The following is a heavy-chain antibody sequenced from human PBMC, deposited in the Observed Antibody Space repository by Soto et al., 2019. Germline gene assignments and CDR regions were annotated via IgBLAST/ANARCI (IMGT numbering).Heavy chain of an antibody. CDR3: ARDSSGWSSVDY. CDR1: GGSITRYY. J-gene: IGHJ4*02. V-gene: IGHV4-59*01. D-gene: IGHD6-19*01. CDR2: IYYSGST. Sequence: SETLSLTCTVSGGSITRYYWSWIRQPPGKGLEWIGYIYYSGSTNYNPSLKSRVTISVDTSTNQFSLKLSSVSAADTAVYYCARDSSGWSSVDYWGQGTLVTVSS.